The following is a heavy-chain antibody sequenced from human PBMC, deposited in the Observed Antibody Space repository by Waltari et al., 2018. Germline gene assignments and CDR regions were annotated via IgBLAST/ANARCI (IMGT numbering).Heavy chain of an antibody. D-gene: IGHD4-17*01. CDR1: GGSISSSSYY. CDR2: IYYSGRT. V-gene: IGHV4-39*07. J-gene: IGHJ4*02. CDR3: ARIHGDYVDYFDY. Sequence: QLQLQESGPGLVKPSETLSLTCTVSGGSISSSSYYWGWIRQPPGKGLEWIGSIYYSGRTYYNPSLKSRVTISVDTSKNQFSLKLSSVTAADTAVYYCARIHGDYVDYFDYWGQGTLVTVSS.